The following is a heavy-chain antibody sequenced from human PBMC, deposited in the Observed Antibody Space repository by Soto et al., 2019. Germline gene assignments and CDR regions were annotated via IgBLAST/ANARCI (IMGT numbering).Heavy chain of an antibody. CDR1: GGSISSSSYY. CDR2: IYYSGST. D-gene: IGHD2-8*02. J-gene: IGHJ4*02. CDR3: ARLGWWFDY. Sequence: SETLSLTCTVSGGSISSSSYYWGWIRQPPGKGLEWIGSIYYSGSTYYNPSLKSRVTISVDTSKNQFSLKLSSVTAADTAVYYCARLGWWFDYWGQGTLVTVSS. V-gene: IGHV4-39*01.